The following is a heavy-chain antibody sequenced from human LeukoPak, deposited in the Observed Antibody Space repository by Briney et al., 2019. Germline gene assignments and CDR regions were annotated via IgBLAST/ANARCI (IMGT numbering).Heavy chain of an antibody. V-gene: IGHV3-30*18. CDR2: ISYDGSNK. CDR3: AKTVKYHYDSSGYYFFSPPDY. Sequence: GGSLRLSCAASGFTFSSYGMHWVRQAPGKGLEWVAVISYDGSNKYYADSVKGRFTISRDNSKNTLYLQMNSLRAEDTAVYYCAKTVKYHYDSSGYYFFSPPDYWGQGTLVTVSS. D-gene: IGHD3-22*01. J-gene: IGHJ4*02. CDR1: GFTFSSYG.